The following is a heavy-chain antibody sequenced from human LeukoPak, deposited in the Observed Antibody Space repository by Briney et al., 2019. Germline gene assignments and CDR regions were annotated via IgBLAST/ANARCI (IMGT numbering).Heavy chain of an antibody. Sequence: GGSLRLSCAASGFTFSNAWMSWVRQAPGKGLEWVGRIKSKTDGGTTDYAAPVKGRFTISRDHSKNTLYLQMNSLKTEDTAVYYCTTDRGYSGYDYYFDYWGQGTLVTVSS. CDR3: TTDRGYSGYDYYFDY. CDR2: IKSKTDGGTT. CDR1: GFTFSNAW. V-gene: IGHV3-15*01. J-gene: IGHJ4*02. D-gene: IGHD5-12*01.